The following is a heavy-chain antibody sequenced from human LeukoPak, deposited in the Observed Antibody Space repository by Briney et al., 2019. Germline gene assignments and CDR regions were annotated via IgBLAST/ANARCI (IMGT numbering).Heavy chain of an antibody. Sequence: ASVKVSCKASGYTFTGYYIHWLRQAPGQRPEWMGWINPHNGDTNYRQTFQGRVTMTSDTSISTAYMELNRLTSNDTAVYYCARDNIGELPDPLSYNWFDPWGQGTQVTVSS. CDR2: INPHNGDT. CDR1: GYTFTGYY. D-gene: IGHD1-7*01. J-gene: IGHJ5*02. V-gene: IGHV1-2*02. CDR3: ARDNIGELPDPLSYNWFDP.